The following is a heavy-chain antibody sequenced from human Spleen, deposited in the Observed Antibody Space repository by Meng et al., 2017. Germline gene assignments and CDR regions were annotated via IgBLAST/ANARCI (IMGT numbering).Heavy chain of an antibody. J-gene: IGHJ5*02. CDR1: GFTFSASA. Sequence: GGSLRLSCAASGFTFSASAMNWVRQAAGKGLEWVGRIRSKPNNYATEYSESVKGRFTISRDDSKNTAYLQMNSLKTEDTAIYYCTRDYGAWGQGTLVTVSS. CDR3: TRDYGA. V-gene: IGHV3-73*01. D-gene: IGHD4-17*01. CDR2: IRSKPNNYAT.